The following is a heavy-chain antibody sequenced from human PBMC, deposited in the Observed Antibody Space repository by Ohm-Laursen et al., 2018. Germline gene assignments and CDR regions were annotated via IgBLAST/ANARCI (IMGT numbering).Heavy chain of an antibody. D-gene: IGHD2-21*02. V-gene: IGHV1-2*02. CDR3: ARVVAYCGGDCYSDAFDI. Sequence: ASVKVSCKASGYTFIDYYLHWVRQAPGQGLEWMGWINPNNGGTNYAQKFQGRVTMTRDTSISTAYMELSRLRSDDTAVYFCARVVAYCGGDCYSDAFDIWGQGTMVTVSS. J-gene: IGHJ3*02. CDR2: INPNNGGT. CDR1: GYTFIDYY.